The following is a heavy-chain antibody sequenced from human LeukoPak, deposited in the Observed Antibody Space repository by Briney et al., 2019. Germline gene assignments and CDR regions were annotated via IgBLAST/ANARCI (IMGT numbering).Heavy chain of an antibody. D-gene: IGHD3-22*01. J-gene: IGHJ5*02. Sequence: SETLSLICTVSGYSISSGYYWGWIRQPPGNGLEWIGSIYHTGSTYHNPSLSSRVTISVDTSKNQFSLKLSSVTAADTAVYYCARAVDYFDSRVSGYGVTTSPLGWLDPRGQGTLVTVSS. CDR2: IYHTGST. V-gene: IGHV4-38-2*02. CDR1: GYSISSGYY. CDR3: ARAVDYFDSRVSGYGVTTSPLGWLDP.